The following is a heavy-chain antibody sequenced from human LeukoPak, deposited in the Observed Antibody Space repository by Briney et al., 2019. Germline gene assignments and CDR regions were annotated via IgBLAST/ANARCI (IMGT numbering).Heavy chain of an antibody. V-gene: IGHV1-8*03. CDR2: MNPNSGNT. CDR1: GYTFTSYD. Sequence: GASVKVSCKASGYTFTSYDINWVRQATGQGLEWMGWMNPNSGNTGYAQKFQGRVTITRNTSISTAYMELSSLRSEDTAVYYCARGGSWQLVRRSAFDYWGQGTLVTVSS. CDR3: ARGGSWQLVRRSAFDY. J-gene: IGHJ4*02. D-gene: IGHD6-6*01.